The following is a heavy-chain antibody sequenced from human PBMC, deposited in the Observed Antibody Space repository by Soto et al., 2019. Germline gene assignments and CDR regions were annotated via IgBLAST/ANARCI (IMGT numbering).Heavy chain of an antibody. D-gene: IGHD5-18*01. CDR1: GFTFSSYG. J-gene: IGHJ4*02. V-gene: IGHV3-33*01. CDR3: ARVTRGYSYGHHGPFDY. CDR2: IWYDGSNK. Sequence: QVQLVESGGGVVQPGRSLRLSCAASGFTFSSYGMHWVRQAPGKGLEWVAVIWYDGSNKYYADSVQDRFTISRDNSKNTLYPHKNILRAEDTAVYYCARVTRGYSYGHHGPFDYCGQGTVVTVSS.